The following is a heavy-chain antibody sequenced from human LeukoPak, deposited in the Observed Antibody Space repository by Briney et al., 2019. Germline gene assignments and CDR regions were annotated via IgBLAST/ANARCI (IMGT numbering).Heavy chain of an antibody. Sequence: GASVKVSCKVSGYTLTELSMHWVRQAPGKGLEWMGGFDPEDGETIYAQKFQGRVTMTEDTSTDTAYMELSSLRSEDTAVYYCARVGDRITMVRGVIQLGYFDYWGQGTLVTVSS. J-gene: IGHJ4*02. CDR3: ARVGDRITMVRGVIQLGYFDY. V-gene: IGHV1-24*01. CDR1: GYTLTELS. D-gene: IGHD3-10*01. CDR2: FDPEDGET.